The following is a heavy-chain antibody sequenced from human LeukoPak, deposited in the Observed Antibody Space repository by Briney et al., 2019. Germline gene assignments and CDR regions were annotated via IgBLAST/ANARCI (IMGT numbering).Heavy chain of an antibody. J-gene: IGHJ2*01. CDR3: ARERTTVTRGSFAL. CDR2: ISSSGGSR. V-gene: IGHV3-11*04. Sequence: GGSLRLSCAASGFTFRDYHMSWIRQAPGKGLEWVSYISSSGGSRYYADSVKGRFTISRDNAKSSLYLQMNSLRAEDTAVYYCARERTTVTRGSFALWGRGTRVTVSS. CDR1: GFTFRDYH. D-gene: IGHD4-17*01.